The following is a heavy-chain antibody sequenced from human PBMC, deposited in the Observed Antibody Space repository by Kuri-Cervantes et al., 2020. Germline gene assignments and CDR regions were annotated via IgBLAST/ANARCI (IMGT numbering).Heavy chain of an antibody. V-gene: IGHV4-34*01. D-gene: IGHD6-19*01. CDR1: GGSFSGYY. CDR3: ARARRSIAVAGAIDY. CDR2: IYHSGST. Sequence: GSLRLSCAVYGGSFSGYYWSWIRQPPGKGLEWIGSIYHSGSTYYNPSLKSRVTISVDTSKNQFSLKLSSVTAADTAVYYCARARRSIAVAGAIDYWGQGTLVTVSS. J-gene: IGHJ4*02.